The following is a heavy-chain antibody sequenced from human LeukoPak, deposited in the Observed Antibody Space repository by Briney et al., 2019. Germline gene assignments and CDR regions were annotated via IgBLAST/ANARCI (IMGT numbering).Heavy chain of an antibody. V-gene: IGHV3-30*18. Sequence: EGVAVISYDGSNKYYADSVKSRFTISRDNSKNTLYLQMNSLRAEDSVVSYCGKWNVDPAMLTEFDYWGQGTLVTVSS. D-gene: IGHD5-18*01. CDR2: ISYDGSNK. J-gene: IGHJ4*02. CDR3: GKWNVDPAMLTEFDY.